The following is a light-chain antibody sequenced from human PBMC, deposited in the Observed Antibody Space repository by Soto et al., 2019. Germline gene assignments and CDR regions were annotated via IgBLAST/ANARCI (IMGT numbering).Light chain of an antibody. J-gene: IGKJ4*01. CDR3: QQRNSWPLT. V-gene: IGKV3-11*01. CDR1: QTVGGY. CDR2: DAS. Sequence: EIVLTQSPATLSLSPGERATLSCRASQTVGGYLAWYQQKPGQAPRLLISDASNRAAGIPARFSGIGSGTAFTLTISSLEPEDFAVYYCQQRNSWPLTFGGGTKVEIK.